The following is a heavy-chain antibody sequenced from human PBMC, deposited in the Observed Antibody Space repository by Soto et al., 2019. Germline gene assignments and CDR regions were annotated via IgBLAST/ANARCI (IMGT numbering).Heavy chain of an antibody. CDR3: ARGRDANGDYPSPFDY. D-gene: IGHD4-17*01. CDR2: IYYSGST. CDR1: GGSISSGDYY. V-gene: IGHV4-30-4*01. Sequence: TLSLTCTVSGGSISSGDYYWSWICQPPGKGLEWIGYIYYSGSTYYTPYLKSRVTISVDTSKNQFSLKLSSVTAADTAVYYCARGRDANGDYPSPFDYWGQGTLVTVSS. J-gene: IGHJ4*02.